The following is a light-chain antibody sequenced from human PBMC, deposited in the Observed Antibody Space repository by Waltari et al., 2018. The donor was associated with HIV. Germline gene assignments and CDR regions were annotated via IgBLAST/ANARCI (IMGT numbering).Light chain of an antibody. J-gene: IGLJ3*02. CDR1: SSTIGTNY. CDR3: GTWDSSLSGGV. CDR2: ENN. Sequence: QSVFTQPPSVSAAPGQKVTISCPGSSSTIGTNYVSWYQQLPGTAPKLLIYENNKRPSGIPDRFSGSKSGTSATLGITGLQTGDEADYYCGTWDSSLSGGVFGGGTKLTVL. V-gene: IGLV1-51*02.